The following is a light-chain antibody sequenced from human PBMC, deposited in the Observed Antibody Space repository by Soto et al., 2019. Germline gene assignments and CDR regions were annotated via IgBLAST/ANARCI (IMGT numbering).Light chain of an antibody. CDR3: QHYCSGAHT. Sequence: VLTQSPDTLSLYPGERATLSCRPSQSVVSSSVAWYQQKPGQPPRLLFYGSSNRASGIPYRFSGSASGTDFTLTISGLQPEDFAMFYCQHYCSGAHTFGQGTKLEIK. CDR1: QSVVSSS. CDR2: GSS. J-gene: IGKJ2*01. V-gene: IGKV3-20*01.